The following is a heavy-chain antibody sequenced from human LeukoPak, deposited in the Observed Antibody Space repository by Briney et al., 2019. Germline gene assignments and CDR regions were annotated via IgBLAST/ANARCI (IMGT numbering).Heavy chain of an antibody. CDR2: INPSGATT. V-gene: IGHV1-46*01. CDR3: ARDPYCNSISCPAYFDY. D-gene: IGHD2/OR15-2a*01. Sequence: GASVKVSCKASGYTFTTYYMRWVRQAPGQGLEWLGIINPSGATTSSAQKFQGRVTMTRDTSTSTVYMELSSLRSEDTAVYYCARDPYCNSISCPAYFDYWGQGTLVTVSS. CDR1: GYTFTTYY. J-gene: IGHJ4*02.